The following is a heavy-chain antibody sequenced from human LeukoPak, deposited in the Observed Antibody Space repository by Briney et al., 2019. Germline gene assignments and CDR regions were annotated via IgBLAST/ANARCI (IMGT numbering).Heavy chain of an antibody. D-gene: IGHD3-3*01. V-gene: IGHV1-2*06. CDR3: ARTRSRTEVAILRGFLDY. Sequence: GASVKVSCKASGYTFTAYYMHWVRQAPGQGLEWMGRINPNSGGINYAQKFQGRVTMTRDTSISTAYMELSRLRSDDPAVYYCARTRSRTEVAILRGFLDYWGQGTLVTVSS. J-gene: IGHJ4*02. CDR1: GYTFTAYY. CDR2: INPNSGGI.